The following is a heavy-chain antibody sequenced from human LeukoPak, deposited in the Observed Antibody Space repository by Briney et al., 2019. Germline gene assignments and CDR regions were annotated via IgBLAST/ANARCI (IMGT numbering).Heavy chain of an antibody. CDR2: IKSKTDGGTT. V-gene: IGHV3-15*01. D-gene: IGHD5-24*01. CDR1: GFTFSNAW. CDR3: TTDQPPRDGYIH. J-gene: IGHJ4*02. Sequence: GGSLRLSCAASGFTFSNAWMSWVRQAPGKGLEWVGRIKSKTDGGTTDYAAPVKGRFTISRDDSKNTLYLQMNSLKTEDTAVYYCTTDQPPRDGYIHWGQGTLVTVSS.